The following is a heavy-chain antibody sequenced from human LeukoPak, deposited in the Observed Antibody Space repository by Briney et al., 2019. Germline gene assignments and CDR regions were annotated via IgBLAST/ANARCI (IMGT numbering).Heavy chain of an antibody. Sequence: GGSLRLSCAAPGFTFSSYSMNWVRQAPGKGLEWVSSISSGSSYIYYADSVKGRFTVSRDNAKNSLYLQMNSLRAEDTAVYYCARRMTTVTAYFDYWGQGTLVTVSS. J-gene: IGHJ4*02. D-gene: IGHD4-11*01. CDR2: ISSGSSYI. V-gene: IGHV3-21*01. CDR1: GFTFSSYS. CDR3: ARRMTTVTAYFDY.